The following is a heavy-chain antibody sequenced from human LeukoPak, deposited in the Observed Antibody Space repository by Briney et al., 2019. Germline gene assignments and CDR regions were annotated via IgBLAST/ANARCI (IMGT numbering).Heavy chain of an antibody. CDR3: ARDLNYDSAY. CDR1: GFTFSSNY. D-gene: IGHD3-22*01. J-gene: IGHJ4*02. CDR2: IYSGGST. Sequence: TGGSLRLSCAAPGFTFSSNYMSWVRQAPGKGLEWVSVIYSGGSTYYADSVKGRFTISRDNSKNTVYLQMDSLRAEDPAVYYCARDLNYDSAYWGQGTLVTVSS. V-gene: IGHV3-53*01.